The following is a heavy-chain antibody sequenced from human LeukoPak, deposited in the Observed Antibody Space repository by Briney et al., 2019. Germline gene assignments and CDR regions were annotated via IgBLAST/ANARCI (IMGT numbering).Heavy chain of an antibody. V-gene: IGHV4-39*01. Sequence: SETLSLTCTVSDGSISGSSYYWGWIRQPPGKGLEWIGSIYYSGSTYYNPSLKSRVTISVDTSKNQFSLKLNSVTATDAAVYYCARHSGPWGQGTLVTVSS. CDR3: ARHSGP. CDR1: DGSISGSSYY. J-gene: IGHJ4*02. D-gene: IGHD7-27*01. CDR2: IYYSGST.